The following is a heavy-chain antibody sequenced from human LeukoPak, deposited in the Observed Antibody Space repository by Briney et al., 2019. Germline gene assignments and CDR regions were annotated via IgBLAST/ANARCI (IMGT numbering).Heavy chain of an antibody. CDR2: IIPILGIA. D-gene: IGHD4-11*01. V-gene: IGHV1-69*02. CDR3: ARGVYYSNPYYYYYMDV. Sequence: SSVKVSCKASGGTFSSYTISWVRQAPGQGLEWMGRIIPILGIANYAQKFQGRVTITADKSTSTAYMELGSLRSEDTAVYYCARGVYYSNPYYYYYMDVWGKGTTVTVSS. CDR1: GGTFSSYT. J-gene: IGHJ6*03.